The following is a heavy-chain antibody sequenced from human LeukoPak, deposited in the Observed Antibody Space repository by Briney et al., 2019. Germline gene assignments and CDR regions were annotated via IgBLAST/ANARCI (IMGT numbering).Heavy chain of an antibody. D-gene: IGHD3-22*01. CDR3: AKGHVDSSGYCSDAFDI. J-gene: IGHJ3*02. Sequence: PGGSLRLSFAASGFTFSSYAMSWVRQAPGKGLEWVSAIIGSGGSTYYAHSVKAGFTVSRDNSRNTLDLQMNSLRAEDTAVYYCAKGHVDSSGYCSDAFDIWGQGTMVTVSS. CDR1: GFTFSSYA. CDR2: IIGSGGST. V-gene: IGHV3-23*01.